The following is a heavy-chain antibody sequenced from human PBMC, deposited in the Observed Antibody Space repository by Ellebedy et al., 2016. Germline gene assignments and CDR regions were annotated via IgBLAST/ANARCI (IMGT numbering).Heavy chain of an antibody. CDR1: GVSISSNSYY. J-gene: IGHJ6*02. CDR3: ARHYYDSTDYRYPMDV. CDR2: IYHSGST. V-gene: IGHV4-39*01. Sequence: SETLSLXXTVSGVSISSNSYYWAWIRQPPGKGLQWIGSIYHSGSTDYNPSLKSRLTISVDTSKNQFSLKMSSVTAADTAVYYCARHYYDSTDYRYPMDVWGRGTTVTVSS. D-gene: IGHD3-22*01.